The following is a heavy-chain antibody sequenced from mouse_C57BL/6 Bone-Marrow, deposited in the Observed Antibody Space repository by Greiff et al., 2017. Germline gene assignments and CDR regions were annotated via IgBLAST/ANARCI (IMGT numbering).Heavy chain of an antibody. D-gene: IGHD2-3*01. CDR1: GFTFSDYG. J-gene: IGHJ4*01. V-gene: IGHV5-15*01. CDR3: ARHLFMDY. Sequence: EVNVVESGGGLVQPGGSLKLSCAASGFTFSDYGMAWVRQAPRKGPEWVAFISNLAYSIYYADTVTGRFPISRENAKNTLYLEMSSLRSEDTAMYYCARHLFMDYWGQGTSVTVSS. CDR2: ISNLAYSI.